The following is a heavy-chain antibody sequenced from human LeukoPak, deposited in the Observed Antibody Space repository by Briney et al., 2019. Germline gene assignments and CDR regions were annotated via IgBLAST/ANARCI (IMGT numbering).Heavy chain of an antibody. CDR3: TTPRREIAVAGGDY. Sequence: GGSLRLSCAASGFTFSNAWVSWVRQAPGNGLEWVGRTKSKADGGTTEYAAPVKGRFTISRDASKNTLYLQMNSLKTEDTAVYYCTTPRREIAVAGGDYWGQGTLVTVSS. J-gene: IGHJ4*02. V-gene: IGHV3-15*01. CDR2: TKSKADGGTT. CDR1: GFTFSNAW. D-gene: IGHD6-19*01.